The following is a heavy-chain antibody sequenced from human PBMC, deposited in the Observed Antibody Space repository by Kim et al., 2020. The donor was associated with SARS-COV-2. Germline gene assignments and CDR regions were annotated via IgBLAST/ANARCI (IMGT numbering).Heavy chain of an antibody. Sequence: PGGSLRLSCAASGFTFSSYSMNWVRQAPGKGLEWVSYISSSSSTIYYADSVKGRFTISRDNAKNSLYLQMNSLRDEDTAVYYCARDSATGRYDILTGYRKFFPNFDYWGQGTLVTVSS. D-gene: IGHD3-9*01. CDR2: ISSSSSTI. J-gene: IGHJ4*02. CDR1: GFTFSSYS. CDR3: ARDSATGRYDILTGYRKFFPNFDY. V-gene: IGHV3-48*02.